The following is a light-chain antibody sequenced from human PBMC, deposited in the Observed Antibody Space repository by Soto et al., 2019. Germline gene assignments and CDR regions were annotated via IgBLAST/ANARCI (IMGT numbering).Light chain of an antibody. J-gene: IGKJ1*01. CDR1: QSISSSY. Sequence: EIVLTQSPGTVSLFEGARATLSCRASQSISSSYLAWYQQKPGQAPRLLIYDASSRATGIPDRFSGSGSGTDFTLTISRLEPEDLALYYCQHYGSSPRTFGQGTKVDIK. CDR3: QHYGSSPRT. CDR2: DAS. V-gene: IGKV3-20*01.